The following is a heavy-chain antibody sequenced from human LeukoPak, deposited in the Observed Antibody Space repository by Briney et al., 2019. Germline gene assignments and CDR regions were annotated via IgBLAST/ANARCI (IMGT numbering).Heavy chain of an antibody. D-gene: IGHD2-15*01. CDR2: IYTSGST. CDR1: XGXXXXXX. Sequence: PSETLSLTCTVSXGXXXXXXXXXIXXXXXXXXXXXXRIYTSGSTXYXPSLKSRXTXSVDTSKNQFSPKLSSVTAADTXVYYCARVVVAATNWFDPWGQGTLVTVSS. J-gene: IGHJ5*02. CDR3: ARVVVAATNWFDP. V-gene: IGHV4-4*07.